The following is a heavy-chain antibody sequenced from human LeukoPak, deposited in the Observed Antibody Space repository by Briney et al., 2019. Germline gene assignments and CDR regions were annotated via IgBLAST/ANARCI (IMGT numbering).Heavy chain of an antibody. J-gene: IGHJ4*02. CDR3: ARDNAGSRVSIRGYYFDY. D-gene: IGHD6-13*01. CDR1: GGTFSSYA. CDR2: IIPIFGTA. Sequence: ASVTVSCTASGGTFSSYAISWVRQAPGQGLEWMGGIIPIFGTANYAQKFQGRVTITADESTSTAYMELSSLRSEDTAVYYCARDNAGSRVSIRGYYFDYWGQGTLVTVSS. V-gene: IGHV1-69*13.